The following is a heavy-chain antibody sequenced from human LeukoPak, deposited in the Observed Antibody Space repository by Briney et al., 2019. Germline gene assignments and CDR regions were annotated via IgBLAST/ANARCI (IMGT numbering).Heavy chain of an antibody. J-gene: IGHJ4*02. CDR2: ISAYSGNP. CDR1: GYSFTNYG. V-gene: IGHV1-18*01. Sequence: GASVQVSCKASGYSFTNYGISWVRQAPGRGLEWMGWISAYSGNPNYAQKLQGRVTMTTDTSTSTAYMELRSLRSDDTAVYYCARDCDRSGYYCYWGQGTLVTVSS. D-gene: IGHD3-22*01. CDR3: ARDCDRSGYYCY.